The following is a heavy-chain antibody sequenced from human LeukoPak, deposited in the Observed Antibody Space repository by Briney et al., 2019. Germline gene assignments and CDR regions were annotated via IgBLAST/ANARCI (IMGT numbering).Heavy chain of an antibody. D-gene: IGHD6-19*01. CDR3: VRARTGGSSGWHL. V-gene: IGHV4-4*07. Sequence: KPSETLSLTCTVSGGSISNFYWVWLRQPAGKGLEWIGRIHIRGSTDYSPSLKSRVSMSVDTSKNQFFLRLRSVTAADTAVYYCVRARTGGSSGWHLWGQGTLVTVSS. J-gene: IGHJ4*02. CDR1: GGSISNFY. CDR2: IHIRGST.